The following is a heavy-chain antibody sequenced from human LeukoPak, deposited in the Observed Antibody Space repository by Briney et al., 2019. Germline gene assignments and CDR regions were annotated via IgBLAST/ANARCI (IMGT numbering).Heavy chain of an antibody. CDR2: ISGSGGST. D-gene: IGHD6-19*01. V-gene: IGHV3-23*01. J-gene: IGHJ4*02. Sequence: GGSLRLSCAASGFTFSSYAMSWVRHVPGKGLEWVSAISGSGGSTYYADSVKGRFTISRDNSKNTLYLQMNSLRAEDTAVYYCAKPSTGYSSGWYGYYFDYWGQGTLVTVSS. CDR1: GFTFSSYA. CDR3: AKPSTGYSSGWYGYYFDY.